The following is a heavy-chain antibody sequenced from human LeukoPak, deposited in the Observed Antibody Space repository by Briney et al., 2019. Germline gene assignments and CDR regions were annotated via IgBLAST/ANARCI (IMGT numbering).Heavy chain of an antibody. J-gene: IGHJ3*02. CDR2: FDPEDGET. CDR1: GYTLTELS. V-gene: IGHV1-24*01. Sequence: ASVKASCKVSGYTLTELSMHWVRQAPGKGLEWMGGFDPEDGETIYAQKFQGRVTVTEDTSTDTAYMELSSLRSEDTAMYYCATDQAFDIWGQGTMVTVSS. CDR3: ATDQAFDI.